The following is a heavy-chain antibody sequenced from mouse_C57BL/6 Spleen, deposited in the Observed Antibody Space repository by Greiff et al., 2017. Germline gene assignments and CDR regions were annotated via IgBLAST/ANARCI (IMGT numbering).Heavy chain of an antibody. Sequence: QVQLQQPGAELVKPGASVKMSCKASGYTFTSYWITWVKQRPGQGLEWIGDLYPGSGSTNYNEKFKSKATLTVDTSSSTAYMQLSSLTSEDSAVYYCARYGSRNWYFDVWGTGTTVTVAS. D-gene: IGHD1-1*01. CDR1: GYTFTSYW. V-gene: IGHV1-55*01. CDR2: LYPGSGST. J-gene: IGHJ1*03. CDR3: ARYGSRNWYFDV.